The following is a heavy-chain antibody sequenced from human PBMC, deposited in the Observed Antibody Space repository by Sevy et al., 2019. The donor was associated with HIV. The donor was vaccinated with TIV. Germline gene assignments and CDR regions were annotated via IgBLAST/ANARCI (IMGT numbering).Heavy chain of an antibody. CDR1: GYTFNNAW. CDR3: TGATVFGATWFDP. CDR2: IKSKTDGGSA. V-gene: IGHV3-15*01. J-gene: IGHJ5*02. Sequence: GGSLRLSCAASGYTFNNAWMSWVRQAPGKGLEWLVRIKSKTDGGSAEYASPVKGRFTISRDDSKSTLYLQMNRLRTEDTGVYYCTGATVFGATWFDPWGQGALVTVSS. D-gene: IGHD3-3*01.